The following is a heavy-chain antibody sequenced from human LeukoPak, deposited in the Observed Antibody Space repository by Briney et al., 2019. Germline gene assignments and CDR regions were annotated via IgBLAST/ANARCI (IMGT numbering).Heavy chain of an antibody. CDR1: GGSISSYY. CDR3: AKYGDYGKGDDYFDY. D-gene: IGHD4-17*01. CDR2: IYYSGST. Sequence: SETLSLTCTVSGGSISSYYWSWMRQPPGKGLECIGYIYYSGSTNYNPSLKSRVTISVDTSKNQFSLKLSSVTAADTAVYYCAKYGDYGKGDDYFDYWGQGTLVTVSS. V-gene: IGHV4-59*08. J-gene: IGHJ4*02.